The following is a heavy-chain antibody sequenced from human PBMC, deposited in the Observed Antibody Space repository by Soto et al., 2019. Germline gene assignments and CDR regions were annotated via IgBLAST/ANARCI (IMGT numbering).Heavy chain of an antibody. D-gene: IGHD3-16*01. Sequence: QVTLKESSPVLVKATETLTLTCSISGFSLTTGRSGVSWIRQPPGKALEWLAHIFSNNERSYSPSLQHRLSNPADTSKRQVVLTMNNVGPVHKGTYFRAHLVAGSSAYHYAFDVRGQRASITV. CDR2: IFSNNER. CDR3: AHLVAGSSAYHYAFDV. J-gene: IGHJ6*02. V-gene: IGHV2-26*03. CDR1: GFSLTTGRSG.